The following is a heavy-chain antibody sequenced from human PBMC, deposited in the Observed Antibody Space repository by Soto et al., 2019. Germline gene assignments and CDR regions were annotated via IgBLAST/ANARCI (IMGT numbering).Heavy chain of an antibody. J-gene: IGHJ4*02. CDR3: ARPPGYISDWYSFDL. Sequence: QVQLVQSGAEVKKPGASVKVSCEASGYTFIDYYMHWVRQAPGQGFEWMGRISPKSGGTNYAQKFQGRVTMTWDTSLNTAYMELSSLISEDTAVYYCARPPGYISDWYSFDLWGQGTLVTVSS. CDR1: GYTFIDYY. CDR2: ISPKSGGT. D-gene: IGHD6-19*01. V-gene: IGHV1-2*02.